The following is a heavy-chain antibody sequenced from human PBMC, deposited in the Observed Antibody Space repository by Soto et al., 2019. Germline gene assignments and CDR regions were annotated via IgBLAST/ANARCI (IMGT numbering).Heavy chain of an antibody. V-gene: IGHV4-31*01. CDR1: GGSISSGGYY. CDR2: IYYSGST. J-gene: IGHJ4*02. D-gene: IGHD2-8*02. CDR3: AGFLFRVTGYYFDY. Sequence: QVQLQESGPGLVKPSQTLSLTCTVSGGSISSGGYYWSWIRQHPGKGLEWIGYIYYSGSTYYNPSLKSLVTISGDTATNQSSLKLSSVTAADTAVYYCAGFLFRVTGYYFDYWGRGTLVIVSS.